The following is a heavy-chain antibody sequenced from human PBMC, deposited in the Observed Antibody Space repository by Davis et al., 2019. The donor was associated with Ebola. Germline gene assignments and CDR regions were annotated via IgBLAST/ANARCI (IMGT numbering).Heavy chain of an antibody. D-gene: IGHD2-21*01. CDR1: GFTFSGSA. CDR3: KGGATHMDY. J-gene: IGHJ4*02. Sequence: GGSLRLSCAASGFTFSGSAMHWVRQASGKGLEWVGRIRSKANSYATAYAASVKGRFTISRDDSKNTAYLQMNSLKTEDTAVYYCKGGATHMDYWGQGTLVTVSS. V-gene: IGHV3-73*01. CDR2: IRSKANSYAT.